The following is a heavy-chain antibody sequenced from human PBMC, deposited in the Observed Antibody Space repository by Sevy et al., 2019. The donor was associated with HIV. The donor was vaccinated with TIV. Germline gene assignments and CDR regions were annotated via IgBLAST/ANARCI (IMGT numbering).Heavy chain of an antibody. CDR2: IYYSGST. Sequence: SETLSLTCTVSGGSVSRYYWSWIRQPPGKGLEWIGYIYYSGSTNYNPSLKSRVTISVDTSKNQFSLKLSSVTAADTAVYYCARGPPLSESEEDYYGSGSYPYWGQGTLVTVSS. V-gene: IGHV4-59*02. CDR1: GGSVSRYY. D-gene: IGHD3-10*01. CDR3: ARGPPLSESEEDYYGSGSYPY. J-gene: IGHJ4*02.